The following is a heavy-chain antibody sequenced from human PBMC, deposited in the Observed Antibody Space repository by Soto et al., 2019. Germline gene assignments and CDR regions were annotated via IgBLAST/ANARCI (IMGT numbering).Heavy chain of an antibody. D-gene: IGHD3-16*02. CDR1: GGSISDYY. V-gene: IGHV4-59*08. Sequence: SETLSLTCTVSGGSISDYYWSWIRQPPGKGLEWIGQIFYTGSTNYNPSLKSRVTISVDRSKNQFSLRLRSVTAADTAVYYCAVAKTTLYSGFDPWGQGTRVAAPQ. J-gene: IGHJ5*02. CDR3: AVAKTTLYSGFDP. CDR2: IFYTGST.